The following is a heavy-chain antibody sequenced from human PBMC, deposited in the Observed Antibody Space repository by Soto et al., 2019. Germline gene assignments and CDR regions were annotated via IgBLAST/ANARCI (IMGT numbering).Heavy chain of an antibody. V-gene: IGHV3-7*01. CDR2: IKQDGSQK. D-gene: IGHD4-17*01. J-gene: IGHJ4*02. CDR3: MTSVTSHDY. CDR1: GFTLSSYW. Sequence: GGSLRLSCAASGFTLSSYWMNWVRLAPGKGLEWVANIKQDGSQKNYVDSVKGRFTISRDNAKNSLYLQMSSLRAEDTALYYCMTSVTSHDYWGQGTLVTISS.